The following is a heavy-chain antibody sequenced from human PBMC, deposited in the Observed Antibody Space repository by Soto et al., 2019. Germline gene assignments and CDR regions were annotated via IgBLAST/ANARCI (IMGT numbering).Heavy chain of an antibody. J-gene: IGHJ4*02. Sequence: QVQLVQSGAEVKKPGSSVKVSCKASGGTFSSYAISWVRQAPGQGLEWMGGIIPIFGTANYAQKFQGRVTITADKSTSTGFMAVSSLRYEGTAVYYCAGVLYGDYDNYGFDYWGQGTLVTVSS. V-gene: IGHV1-69*06. CDR1: GGTFSSYA. D-gene: IGHD4-17*01. CDR2: IIPIFGTA. CDR3: AGVLYGDYDNYGFDY.